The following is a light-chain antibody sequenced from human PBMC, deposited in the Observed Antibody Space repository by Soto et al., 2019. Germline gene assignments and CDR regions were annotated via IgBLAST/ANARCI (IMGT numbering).Light chain of an antibody. CDR3: SSYTSSSTLGV. J-gene: IGLJ1*01. CDR2: EVS. V-gene: IGLV2-14*01. Sequence: QSDLTQPPSLSVSPGQSITISFTGTSSDVGGYNYVSWYQQHPGKAPKLMIYEVSNRPSGVSNRFSGSKSGNTASLTISGLQAEDEADYYCSSYTSSSTLGVFGTGTKVTVL. CDR1: SSDVGGYNY.